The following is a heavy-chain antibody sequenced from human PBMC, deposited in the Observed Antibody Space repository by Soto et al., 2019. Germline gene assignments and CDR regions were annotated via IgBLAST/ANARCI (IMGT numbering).Heavy chain of an antibody. V-gene: IGHV4-34*01. CDR1: GGSFSGYY. CDR2: INHSGST. J-gene: IGHJ5*02. CDR3: ASRPFRRGFDP. Sequence: SETLSLTCAVYGGSFSGYYWSWIRQPPGKGLEWIGEINHSGSTNYNPSLKSRVTISVDTTKNQFSLKLSSVTAADTAVYYCASRPFRRGFDPWGQGTLVTVSS.